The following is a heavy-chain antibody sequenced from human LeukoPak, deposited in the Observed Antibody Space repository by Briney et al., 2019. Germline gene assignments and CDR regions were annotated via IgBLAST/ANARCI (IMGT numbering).Heavy chain of an antibody. J-gene: IGHJ4*02. CDR2: ISYDGRNK. Sequence: QSGGSLRLSCAASGFTFSSYAMHWVRQAPGKGLEWVAVISYDGRNKYYADSEKARLTISRDNSKNTLHLQMNSLRAEDTAVYYCARDSFDYWGQGTLVTVSS. CDR3: ARDSFDY. V-gene: IGHV3-30*04. CDR1: GFTFSSYA.